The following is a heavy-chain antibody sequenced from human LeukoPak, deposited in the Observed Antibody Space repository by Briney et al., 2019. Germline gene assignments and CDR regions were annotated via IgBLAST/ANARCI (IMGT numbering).Heavy chain of an antibody. CDR1: GFTFKNYA. CDR2: ISGSDAGT. V-gene: IGHV3-23*01. Sequence: GGSLRLSCAASGFTFKNYAMSWVRQAPGKGLEWVSAISGSDAGTYYADSVKGRFTISRDNAKNSLYLQMNSLRAEDTAVYYCASDPTTMVRGVMIRKYYFDYWGQGTLVTVSS. CDR3: ASDPTTMVRGVMIRKYYFDY. D-gene: IGHD3-10*01. J-gene: IGHJ4*02.